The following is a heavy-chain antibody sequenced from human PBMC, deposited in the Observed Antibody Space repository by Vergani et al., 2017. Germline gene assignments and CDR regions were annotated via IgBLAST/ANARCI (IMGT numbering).Heavy chain of an antibody. V-gene: IGHV5-10-1*01. CDR3: ARKVAVAGTWWGPYYSYGMDV. J-gene: IGHJ6*02. D-gene: IGHD6-19*01. Sequence: EVQLVQSGAEVKKPGESLRISCKGSGYSFTSYWISWVRQMPGKGLEWMGRIDPSDSYTNYSPSFQGHVTISADKSISTAYLQWSSLKASDTAMYYGARKVAVAGTWWGPYYSYGMDVWGQGTTVTVSS. CDR1: GYSFTSYW. CDR2: IDPSDSYT.